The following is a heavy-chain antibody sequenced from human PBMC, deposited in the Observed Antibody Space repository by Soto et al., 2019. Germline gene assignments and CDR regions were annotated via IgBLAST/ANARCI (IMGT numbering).Heavy chain of an antibody. CDR1: GFSLTTSGVG. V-gene: IGHV2-5*02. J-gene: IGHJ4*02. CDR3: AHRVLRAVFGLVTTTAIYFDF. D-gene: IGHD3-3*01. CDR2: IYWDDDK. Sequence: QITLNESGPTVVKPTETLTLTCTFSGFSLTTSGVGVGWVRQSPGKAPEWLAFIYWDDDKRYSTSLKSRLTITKDTFKNPVVLTMANVDPADTATYYCAHRVLRAVFGLVTTTAIYFDFWGQGTPVVVSS.